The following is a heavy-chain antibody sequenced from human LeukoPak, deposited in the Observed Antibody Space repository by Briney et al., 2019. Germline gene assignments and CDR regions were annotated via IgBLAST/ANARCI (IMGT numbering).Heavy chain of an antibody. V-gene: IGHV1-69*01. D-gene: IGHD2-2*02. CDR2: IIPIFGTA. CDR1: GGTFSSYA. Sequence: SVKVSCKASGGTFSSYAISWVRQAPGQGLEWMGGIIPIFGTANYAQKFQGRVTITADESTSTAYMELSSLRSEDTAVYYCAWSIGYCSSTSCYTLDYWGQGTLVTVSS. J-gene: IGHJ4*02. CDR3: AWSIGYCSSTSCYTLDY.